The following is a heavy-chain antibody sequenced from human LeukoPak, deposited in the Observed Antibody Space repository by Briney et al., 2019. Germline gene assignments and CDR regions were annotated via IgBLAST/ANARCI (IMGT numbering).Heavy chain of an antibody. CDR2: IYTSGST. V-gene: IGHV4-4*07. CDR1: GVSISSHS. Sequence: PSETLSLTCSVSGVSISSHSWSWIRQPAGKGLEWIGRIYTSGSTNYNPSLKSRVTISVDKSKNQFSLKLSSVTAADTAVYYCAREPQVGYYYYYYMDVWGKGTTVTVSS. D-gene: IGHD1-26*01. CDR3: AREPQVGYYYYYYMDV. J-gene: IGHJ6*03.